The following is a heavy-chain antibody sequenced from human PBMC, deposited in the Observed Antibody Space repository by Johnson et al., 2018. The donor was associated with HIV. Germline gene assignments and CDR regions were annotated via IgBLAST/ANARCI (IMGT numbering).Heavy chain of an antibody. CDR2: IYSGGST. V-gene: IGHV3-66*02. J-gene: IGHJ3*02. CDR3: ARLPSGYSRDAFDI. Sequence: VQLVESGGGLVQPGGSLRLSCAASGFTVSRNYMSWVRQAPGKGLEWVSVIYSGGSTYYADSVKGRFTISRDNSKNTLYLQMNSLRPEDTAVYYCARLPSGYSRDAFDIWGQGTMVTVSS. CDR1: GFTVSRNY. D-gene: IGHD5-18*01.